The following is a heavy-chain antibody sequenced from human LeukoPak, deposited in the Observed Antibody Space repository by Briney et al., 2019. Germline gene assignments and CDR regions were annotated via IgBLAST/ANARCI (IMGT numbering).Heavy chain of an antibody. CDR3: AKVSPLHYYDSSGAFDY. D-gene: IGHD3-22*01. CDR1: GFTFSSYG. V-gene: IGHV3-30*18. CDR2: ISYDGSNK. Sequence: PGGSLRLSCAASGFTFSSYGMHWVRQAPGKGLEWVAVISYDGSNKYYADSVKGRFTISRDNSKNTLYLQMNSLRAEDTAVYYCAKVSPLHYYDSSGAFDYWGQGTLVTVSS. J-gene: IGHJ4*02.